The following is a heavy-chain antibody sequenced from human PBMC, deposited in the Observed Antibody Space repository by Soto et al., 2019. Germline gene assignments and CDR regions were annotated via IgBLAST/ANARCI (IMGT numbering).Heavy chain of an antibody. CDR3: ARAIGKGTYYYYYGMDV. Sequence: GESLKISCKGSGYSFTSYWIGWVRQMPGKGLEWMGIIYPGDSDTRYSPSFQGQVTISADKSISTAYLQWSSLKASDTAMYYCARAIGKGTYYYYYGMDVRAQRTTVTGSS. CDR1: GYSFTSYW. CDR2: IYPGDSDT. J-gene: IGHJ6*02. V-gene: IGHV5-51*01. D-gene: IGHD1-1*01.